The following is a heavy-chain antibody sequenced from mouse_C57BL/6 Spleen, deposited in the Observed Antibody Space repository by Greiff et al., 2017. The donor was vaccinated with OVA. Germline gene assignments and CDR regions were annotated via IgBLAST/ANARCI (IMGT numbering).Heavy chain of an antibody. Sequence: QVQLQQPGAELVRPGSSVKLSCKASGYTFTSYWMHWVKQRPIQGLEWIGNIDPSDSETHYNQKFKDKATLTVDKSSSTAYMKLSSLTSEDSAVYYCARLGYYGSSYGWYFDVWGTGTTVTVSS. D-gene: IGHD1-1*01. V-gene: IGHV1-52*01. CDR2: IDPSDSET. CDR3: ARLGYYGSSYGWYFDV. J-gene: IGHJ1*03. CDR1: GYTFTSYW.